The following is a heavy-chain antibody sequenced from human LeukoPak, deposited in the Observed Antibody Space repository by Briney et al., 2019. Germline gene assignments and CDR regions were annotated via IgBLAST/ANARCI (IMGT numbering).Heavy chain of an antibody. Sequence: GGSLRLSCAASGFTFHNYAMHWVRQAPGKGLEWLSIISWNSGYIGYADSVKGRFTISRDNAKKSLDLQMNSLRAEDTAFYYCAKVRGTYSSGYFFDYWGQGTLVTVSS. CDR1: GFTFHNYA. J-gene: IGHJ4*02. V-gene: IGHV3-9*01. CDR2: ISWNSGYI. CDR3: AKVRGTYSSGYFFDY. D-gene: IGHD6-19*01.